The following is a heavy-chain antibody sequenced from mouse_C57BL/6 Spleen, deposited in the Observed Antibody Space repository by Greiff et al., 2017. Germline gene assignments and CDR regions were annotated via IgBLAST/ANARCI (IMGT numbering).Heavy chain of an antibody. CDR1: GYTFTSYS. J-gene: IGHJ2*01. Sequence: QVQLQQSGAELARPGASVKMSCTASGYTFTSYSMHWVKQRPGQGLEWIGYINPSSGYTKYNQKFKDKATLTADKSSSTAYMQLSSLTSEDSAVYYCARSYSNYFGYWGQGTTLTVSS. CDR3: ARSYSNYFGY. CDR2: INPSSGYT. V-gene: IGHV1-4*01. D-gene: IGHD2-5*01.